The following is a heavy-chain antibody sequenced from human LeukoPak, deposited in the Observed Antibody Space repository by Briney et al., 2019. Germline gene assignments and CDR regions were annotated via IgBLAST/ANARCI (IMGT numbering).Heavy chain of an antibody. CDR2: ISSSSSYI. V-gene: IGHV3-21*01. J-gene: IGHJ3*02. D-gene: IGHD2-15*01. Sequence: GGSLRLSCAASEFSVGSNYMTWVRQAPGKGLEWVSSISSSSSYIYYADSVKGRFTISRDNAKNSLYLQMNSLRAEDTAVYYCAREEVVVAVRAFDMWGQGTMVTVSS. CDR1: EFSVGSNY. CDR3: AREEVVVAVRAFDM.